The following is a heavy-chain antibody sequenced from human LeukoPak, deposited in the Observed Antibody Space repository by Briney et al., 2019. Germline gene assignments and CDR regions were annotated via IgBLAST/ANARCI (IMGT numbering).Heavy chain of an antibody. J-gene: IGHJ4*02. CDR2: IIPILGIA. V-gene: IGHV1-69*04. CDR1: GGTFSSYA. CDR3: VKVRRPIAVAAMGY. D-gene: IGHD6-19*01. Sequence: ASVKVSCKASGGTFSSYAISWVRQVPGQGLEWMGRIIPILGIANYAQKFQGRVTITADKSTSTAYMELSSLRSEDTAVYYCVKVRRPIAVAAMGYWGQGTLVTVSS.